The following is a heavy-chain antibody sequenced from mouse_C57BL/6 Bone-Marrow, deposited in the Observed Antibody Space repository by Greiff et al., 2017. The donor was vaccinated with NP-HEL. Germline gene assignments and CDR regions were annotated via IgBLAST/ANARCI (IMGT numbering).Heavy chain of an antibody. J-gene: IGHJ2*01. CDR2: ISSGGSYT. Sequence: EVQVVESGGDLVKPGGSLKLSCAASGFTFSSYGMSWVRQTPDERLEWVATISSGGSYTYYPDSVKGRFTISRDNAKNTLYLQMSSLKSEDTAMYYCARWDYYGSSYVFDYWGQGTTLTVSS. CDR3: ARWDYYGSSYVFDY. V-gene: IGHV5-6*01. CDR1: GFTFSSYG. D-gene: IGHD1-1*01.